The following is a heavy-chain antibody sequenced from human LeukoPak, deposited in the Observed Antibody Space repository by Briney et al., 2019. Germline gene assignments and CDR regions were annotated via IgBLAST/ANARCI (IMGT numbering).Heavy chain of an antibody. CDR2: INHSGST. D-gene: IGHD1-26*01. Sequence: MASETLSLTCAVYGGSFSGYYWSWIRQPPGKGLEWIGEINHSGSTNYNPSLKSRVTISVDTSKNQFSLKLSSVTAADTAVYYCARVSTTEAFDIWGQGTMVTVSS. V-gene: IGHV4-34*01. CDR1: GGSFSGYY. CDR3: ARVSTTEAFDI. J-gene: IGHJ3*02.